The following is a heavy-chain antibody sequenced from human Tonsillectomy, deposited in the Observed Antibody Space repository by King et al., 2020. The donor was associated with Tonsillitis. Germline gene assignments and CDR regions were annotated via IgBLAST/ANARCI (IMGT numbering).Heavy chain of an antibody. CDR3: ARARGGSYLFAY. CDR1: GYTFTGYY. CDR2: INPNGGGT. Sequence: QLVQSGAEVKKPGASVKVSCKASGYTFTGYYIHWVRQAPGQGLEWMGWINPNGGGTDYAQKFQGRVTRTRDTFITTAYMDLSRLRSDDTALYYCARARGGSYLFAYWGQGTLVTVSS. J-gene: IGHJ4*02. D-gene: IGHD1-26*01. V-gene: IGHV1-2*02.